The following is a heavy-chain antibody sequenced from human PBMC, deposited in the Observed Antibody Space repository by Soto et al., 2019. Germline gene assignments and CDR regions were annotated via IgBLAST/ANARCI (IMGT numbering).Heavy chain of an antibody. D-gene: IGHD6-6*01. CDR1: GGTFSSYA. J-gene: IGHJ6*02. CDR2: IIPSFGTA. V-gene: IGHV1-69*13. CDR3: WSHVQLARAYYYYYRIDV. Sequence: SVKVSCRASGGTFSSYAISWVRQAPGQGPEWVGGIIPSFGTANFAQKFQGRVTRTAEESTCTAYTVQSSLRFEATVLYGCWSHVQLARAYYYYYRIDVWGQETTVTAAS.